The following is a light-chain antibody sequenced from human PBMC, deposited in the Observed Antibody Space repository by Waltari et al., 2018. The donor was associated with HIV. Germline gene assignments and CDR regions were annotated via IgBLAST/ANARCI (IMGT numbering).Light chain of an antibody. Sequence: QSALTQPRSLSGSPGQSVTISCTGTNSDVGGYNYVSWYQQHPGKAPKLMIYDVSKRPSGVPDRFSGSKSGNTASLTISGLQAEDEADYYCCSYVGSPVVFGGGTKLTVL. V-gene: IGLV2-11*01. J-gene: IGLJ2*01. CDR1: NSDVGGYNY. CDR3: CSYVGSPVV. CDR2: DVS.